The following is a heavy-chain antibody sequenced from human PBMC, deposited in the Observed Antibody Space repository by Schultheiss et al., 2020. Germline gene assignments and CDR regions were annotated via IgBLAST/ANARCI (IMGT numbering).Heavy chain of an antibody. D-gene: IGHD3-9*01. Sequence: SGPTLVKPTQTLTLTCTFSGFSLSTSGVGVSWIRQPPGKALEWLAHIFSNDEKSYSTSLKSRLTISKDTSKSQVVLTMTNMDPVDTATYYCARSLRYFDWLSSYYGMDVWGQGTTVTVSS. V-gene: IGHV2-26*01. CDR1: GFSLSTSGVG. J-gene: IGHJ6*02. CDR2: IFSNDEK. CDR3: ARSLRYFDWLSSYYGMDV.